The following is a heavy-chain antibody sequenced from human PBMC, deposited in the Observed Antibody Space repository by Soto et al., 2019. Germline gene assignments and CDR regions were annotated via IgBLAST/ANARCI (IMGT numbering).Heavy chain of an antibody. V-gene: IGHV3-48*02. CDR1: GFTFSSYS. CDR3: ARDQEGRGPWLATHYYYYGMDV. D-gene: IGHD6-19*01. Sequence: EVQLVESGGGLVQPGGSLRLSCAASGFTFSSYSMNWVRQAPGKGLECGSYISSSSSTIYYAYSVKGRFTISRDNAKNSLYLQINSLRDEDTAVYYCARDQEGRGPWLATHYYYYGMDVWGQGTTVTVSS. CDR2: ISSSSSTI. J-gene: IGHJ6*02.